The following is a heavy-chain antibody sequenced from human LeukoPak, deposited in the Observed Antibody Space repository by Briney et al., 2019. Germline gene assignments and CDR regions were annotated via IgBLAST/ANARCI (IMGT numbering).Heavy chain of an antibody. D-gene: IGHD3-3*01. CDR1: GFTFSNSA. J-gene: IGHJ4*02. CDR2: ISGSGGST. Sequence: GGSLRLSCAASGFTFSNSAMTWVRQAPGKGLEWVSTISGSGGSTYYAHSVKGRFTISRDNSKNTLYLQMNSLRAEDTAVYYCAKSLEFLEWLLPYFDYWGQGTLVTVSS. V-gene: IGHV3-23*01. CDR3: AKSLEFLEWLLPYFDY.